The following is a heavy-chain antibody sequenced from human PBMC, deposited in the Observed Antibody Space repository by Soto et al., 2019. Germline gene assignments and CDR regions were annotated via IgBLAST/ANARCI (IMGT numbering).Heavy chain of an antibody. CDR3: ARLGYYYDSSDY. CDR2: IYYSGST. D-gene: IGHD3-22*01. CDR1: GGSISSSSYY. Sequence: SETLSLTCTVSGGSISSSSYYWGWIRQPPGKGLEWIGSIYYSGSTYYNPSLKSRVTISVDTSKNQFSLKLSSVTAADTAVYYCARLGYYYDSSDYWGQGTLVTAPQ. J-gene: IGHJ4*02. V-gene: IGHV4-39*01.